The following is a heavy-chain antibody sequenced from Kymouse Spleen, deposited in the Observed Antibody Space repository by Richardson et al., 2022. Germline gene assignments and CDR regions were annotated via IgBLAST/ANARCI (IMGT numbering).Heavy chain of an antibody. CDR2: IKSKTDGGTT. J-gene: IGHJ5*02. CDR1: GFTFSNAW. Sequence: EVQLVESGGGLVKPGGSLRLSCAASGFTFSNAWMSWVRQAPGKGLEWVGRIKSKTDGGTTDYAAPVKGRFTISRDDSKNTLYLQMNSLKTEDTAVYYCTTEYNWNYCWFDPWGQGTLVTVSS. D-gene: IGHD1-7*01. V-gene: IGHV3-15*01. CDR3: TTEYNWNYCWFDP.